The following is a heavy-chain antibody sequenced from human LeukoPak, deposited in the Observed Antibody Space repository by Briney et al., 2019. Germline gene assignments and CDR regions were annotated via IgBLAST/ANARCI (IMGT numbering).Heavy chain of an antibody. CDR1: GFTFSTYA. D-gene: IGHD5-18*01. CDR3: ARDRDGLLDY. CDR2: IKQDGSEK. J-gene: IGHJ4*02. Sequence: PGGSLRLSCAASGFTFSTYAMSWVRQAPGKGLEWVANIKQDGSEKYYVDSVKGRFTISRDNAKNSPYLQMNSLRAEDTAVYYCARDRDGLLDYWGQGTLVTVSS. V-gene: IGHV3-7*01.